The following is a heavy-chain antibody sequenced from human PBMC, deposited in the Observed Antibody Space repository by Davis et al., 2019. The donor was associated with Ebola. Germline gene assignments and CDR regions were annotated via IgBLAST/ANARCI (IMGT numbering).Heavy chain of an antibody. CDR3: ARDSGLVNGGY. Sequence: AASVKVPCKASGYTFTSYGISGVRQAPGQGLEWMGWISAYNGNTNYTQKLQGRVTMTTDTSTSTAYMELRSLRSDDTAVYYCARDSGLVNGGYWGQGTLVTVSS. V-gene: IGHV1-18*01. CDR1: GYTFTSYG. D-gene: IGHD6-19*01. J-gene: IGHJ4*02. CDR2: ISAYNGNT.